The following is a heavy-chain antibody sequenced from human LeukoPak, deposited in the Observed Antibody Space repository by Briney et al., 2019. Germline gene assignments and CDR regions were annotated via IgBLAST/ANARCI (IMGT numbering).Heavy chain of an antibody. CDR3: ARDHTTLTGHIQYFDP. D-gene: IGHD1-20*01. J-gene: IGHJ5*02. Sequence: SETLSLTCTVSTYPITFSYYWGWIRPSPGKGLEWIGIIYHSGGSTFYNPSLESRLTMSVDTSKNQISLQMRSVTAEDTAVYYCARDHTTLTGHIQYFDPWGRGTLVTVSS. CDR1: TYPITFSYY. CDR2: IYHSGGST. V-gene: IGHV4-38-2*02.